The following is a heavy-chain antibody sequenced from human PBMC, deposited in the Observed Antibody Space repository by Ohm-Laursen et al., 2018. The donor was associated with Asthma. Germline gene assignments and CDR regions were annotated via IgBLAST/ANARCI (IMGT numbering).Heavy chain of an antibody. CDR2: ISAYNGNT. CDR3: AIWSGYSYFDY. V-gene: IGHV1-18*01. CDR1: GYTFTSYG. D-gene: IGHD3-3*01. J-gene: IGHJ4*02. Sequence: AASVKVSCKASGYTFTSYGISWVRQAPGQGLEWMGWISAYNGNTNYAQKLQGRVTMTTDTSTSTAYMELSSLRSEDTAVYYCAIWSGYSYFDYWGQGTLVTVSS.